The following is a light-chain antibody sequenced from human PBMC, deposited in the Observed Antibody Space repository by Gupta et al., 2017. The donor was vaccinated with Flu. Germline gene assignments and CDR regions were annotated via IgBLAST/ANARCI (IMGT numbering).Light chain of an antibody. CDR3: QQRRDGPRALT. CDR2: DTS. Sequence: EIVLTQSPATLSLSPGERATLSCRASQSDSSYFAWYQQKSGQAPRLLIYDTSNRAAGIPARFSGSGSGTNFTLTISSLEPEDFAVYFCQQRRDGPRALTFGGGSRVEIK. J-gene: IGKJ4*01. CDR1: QSDSSY. V-gene: IGKV3-11*01.